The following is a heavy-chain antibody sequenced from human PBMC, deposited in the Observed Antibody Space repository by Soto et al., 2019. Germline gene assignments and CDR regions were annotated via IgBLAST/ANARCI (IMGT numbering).Heavy chain of an antibody. CDR1: GYALRDYS. CDR3: YDSSGHSRNVFDI. V-gene: IGHV3-48*02. J-gene: IGHJ3*02. CDR2: TGTGRKYT. D-gene: IGHD3-22*01. Sequence: TGGSLRLSCAASGYALRDYSMNWVRQAPGKGLEWISYTGTGRKYTFYADSVRGRFTISRDDARNSVYLQLNSLRDEDTAVYYYYDSSGHSRNVFDIWGQGTMVTVSS.